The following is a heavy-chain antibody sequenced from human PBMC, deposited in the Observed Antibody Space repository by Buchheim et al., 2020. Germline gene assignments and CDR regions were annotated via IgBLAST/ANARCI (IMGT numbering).Heavy chain of an antibody. J-gene: IGHJ4*02. V-gene: IGHV3-21*01. CDR1: GFTFSSYT. Sequence: EVQLVESGGGPVKPGGSLRLSCAASGFTFSSYTMNWVRQAPGKGLEWVSSISGTTTYIYYADSVKGRFTISRDNAKNSLYLQMNRLKGEETAVYYWARDATRQKVFSGNLFDYWGPGTL. CDR2: ISGTTTYI. D-gene: IGHD1-1*01. CDR3: ARDATRQKVFSGNLFDY.